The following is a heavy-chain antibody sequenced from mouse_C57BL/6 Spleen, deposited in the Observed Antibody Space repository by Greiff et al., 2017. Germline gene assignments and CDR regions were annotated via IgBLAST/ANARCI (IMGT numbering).Heavy chain of an antibody. J-gene: IGHJ1*03. D-gene: IGHD4-1*01. V-gene: IGHV1-80*01. CDR2: IYPGDGDT. Sequence: VQLQESGAELVKPGASVKISCKASGYAFSSYWMNWVKQRPGKGLEWIGQIYPGDGDTNYNGKFKGKATLTADKSSSTAYMQLSSLTSEDSAVXFCARGDWVYWYFDVWGTGTTVTVSS. CDR1: GYAFSSYW. CDR3: ARGDWVYWYFDV.